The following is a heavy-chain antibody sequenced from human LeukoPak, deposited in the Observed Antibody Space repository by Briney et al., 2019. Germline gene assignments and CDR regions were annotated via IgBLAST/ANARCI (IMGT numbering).Heavy chain of an antibody. J-gene: IGHJ4*02. CDR1: GFTFSSYS. D-gene: IGHD6-19*01. CDR2: ISSSSSYI. V-gene: IGHV3-21*04. CDR3: ARIGNGWYWDF. Sequence: AGGSLRLSCAASGFTFSSYSMNWVRQAPGKGLEWVSSISSSSSYIYYADSVKGRFTISRDNAKNSLYLQMNSLRAEDTAVYYCARIGNGWYWDFWGQGTLVTVSS.